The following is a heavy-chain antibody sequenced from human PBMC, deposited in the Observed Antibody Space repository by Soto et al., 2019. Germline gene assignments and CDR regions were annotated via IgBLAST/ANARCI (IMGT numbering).Heavy chain of an antibody. V-gene: IGHV1-69*02. CDR1: GGTFSSYT. Sequence: QVQLVQSGAEVKKPGSSVKVSCKASGGTFSSYTISWVRQAPGQGLEWMGRIIPILGIANYAQKFQGRVTXTXVKSTSTAYMELSSLRAEDTAVYYCARGHILTGYDYWGQGTLVTVSS. J-gene: IGHJ4*02. D-gene: IGHD3-9*01. CDR3: ARGHILTGYDY. CDR2: IIPILGIA.